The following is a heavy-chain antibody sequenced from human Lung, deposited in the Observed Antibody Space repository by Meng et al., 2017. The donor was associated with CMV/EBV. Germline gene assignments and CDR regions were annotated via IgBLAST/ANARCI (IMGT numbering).Heavy chain of an antibody. CDR3: ARDIVSIFGVAKPYYYYYYGMDV. J-gene: IGHJ6*02. CDR1: GFTFSSYE. D-gene: IGHD3-3*01. V-gene: IGHV3-48*03. Sequence: GGSLRLXCAASGFTFSSYEMNWVRQAPGKGLEWVSYISSSGSTIYYADSVKGRFTISRDNAKNSLYLQMNSLRAEDTAVYYCARDIVSIFGVAKPYYYYYYGMDVWGQGNXVXVSS. CDR2: ISSSGSTI.